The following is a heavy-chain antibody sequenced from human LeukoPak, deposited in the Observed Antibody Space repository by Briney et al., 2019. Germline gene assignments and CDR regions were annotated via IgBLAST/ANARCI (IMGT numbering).Heavy chain of an antibody. Sequence: GGSLRLSCAASGFTFSNAWMSWVRQAPGKGLEWVGRIKSKTDGGTTEYAASVKGRFTISRDDSKSIAYLQMNSLKTEDTAVYYCTRGGGLPTAPPWKCWGQGTLVTVSS. D-gene: IGHD2-2*01. V-gene: IGHV3-15*01. CDR1: GFTFSNAW. CDR3: TRGGGLPTAPPWKC. CDR2: IKSKTDGGTT. J-gene: IGHJ4*02.